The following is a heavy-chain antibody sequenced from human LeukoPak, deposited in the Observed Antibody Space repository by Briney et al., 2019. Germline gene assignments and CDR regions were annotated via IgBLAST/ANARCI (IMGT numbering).Heavy chain of an antibody. Sequence: SETLSLTCTVSGGSISGSSYYWGWIRQPPGKGLEWIGSIYYSGSTSYNPSLKSRVTISVDTSKNQFSLKLSSVTAADTAVYYCARHMTDYSNRFDPWGQGTLVTVSS. CDR3: ARHMTDYSNRFDP. CDR2: IYYSGST. D-gene: IGHD4-11*01. V-gene: IGHV4-39*01. J-gene: IGHJ5*02. CDR1: GGSISGSSYY.